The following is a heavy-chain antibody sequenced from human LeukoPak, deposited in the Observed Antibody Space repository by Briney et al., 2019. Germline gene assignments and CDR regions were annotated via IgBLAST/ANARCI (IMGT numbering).Heavy chain of an antibody. Sequence: PGRSLRLSCAAPGFTFSSYGMHWVRQAPGKGLEWVAVIWYDGSNKYYADSVKGRFTISRDNPKNTLYLQMNSLRAEDTAVYYCASTSGWYEPIDYWGQGTLVTASS. CDR3: ASTSGWYEPIDY. CDR2: IWYDGSNK. D-gene: IGHD6-19*01. V-gene: IGHV3-33*01. CDR1: GFTFSSYG. J-gene: IGHJ4*02.